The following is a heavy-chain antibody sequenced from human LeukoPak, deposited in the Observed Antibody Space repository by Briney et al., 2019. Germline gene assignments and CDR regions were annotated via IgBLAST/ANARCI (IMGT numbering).Heavy chain of an antibody. CDR2: IIPIFGTA. J-gene: IGHJ4*02. CDR3: AREEGGSSSSDF. CDR1: GGTFSSYA. V-gene: IGHV1-69*05. D-gene: IGHD6-6*01. Sequence: SVKVSCKASGGTFSSYAISWVRQAPGQGLEWRGRIIPIFGTANYAQKSQGRVTTTTDKSTSTAYTEPRSLRSEDTAVYYCAREEGGSSSSDFWGQGTLVTVSS.